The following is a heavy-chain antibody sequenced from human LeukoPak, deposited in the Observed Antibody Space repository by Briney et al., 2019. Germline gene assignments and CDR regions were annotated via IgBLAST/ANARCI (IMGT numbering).Heavy chain of an antibody. V-gene: IGHV3-48*03. CDR3: ARDKSSRPWYDILTGYQDEYFQH. CDR2: ISSSGSTI. J-gene: IGHJ1*01. CDR1: GFTFSSYE. D-gene: IGHD3-9*01. Sequence: GGSLRLSCAASGFTFSSYEMNWVRQAPGKGLEWVSYISSSGSTIYYADSVKGRFTISRDNAKNSLYLQMNSLRAEDTAVYYCARDKSSRPWYDILTGYQDEYFQHWGQGTLVTVSS.